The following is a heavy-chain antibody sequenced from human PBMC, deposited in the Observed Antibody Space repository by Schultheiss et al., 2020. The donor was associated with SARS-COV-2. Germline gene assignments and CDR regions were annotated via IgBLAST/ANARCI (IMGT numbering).Heavy chain of an antibody. D-gene: IGHD2-15*01. V-gene: IGHV4-59*01. Sequence: SETLSLTCTVAGGSISSYYWSWIRQPPGKGLEWIGYIYYSGSTNYNPSLKSRVTISVDTSKNQFSLKLSSVTAADTAVYYCARDTRAYCSGGSCNWFDPWGQGVLITVS. CDR1: GGSISSYY. CDR3: ARDTRAYCSGGSCNWFDP. CDR2: IYYSGST. J-gene: IGHJ5*02.